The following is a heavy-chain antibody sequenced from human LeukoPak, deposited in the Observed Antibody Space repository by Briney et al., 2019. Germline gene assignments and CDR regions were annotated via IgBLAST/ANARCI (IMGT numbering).Heavy chain of an antibody. CDR2: ISAYNGNT. CDR3: AREEWLRPYYYYGMDV. V-gene: IGHV1-18*01. Sequence: ASVKVSCKASGYTFTSYGISWVRQAPGQGLEWMGWISAYNGNTNYAQKLQGRVTMTTDTSTSTAYMELRSLRSDDTAVYYCAREEWLRPYYYYGMDVWGQGTTVTVSS. J-gene: IGHJ6*02. D-gene: IGHD5-12*01. CDR1: GYTFTSYG.